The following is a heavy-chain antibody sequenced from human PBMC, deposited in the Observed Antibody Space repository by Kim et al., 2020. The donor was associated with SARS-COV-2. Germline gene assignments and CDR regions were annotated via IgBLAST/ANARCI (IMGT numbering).Heavy chain of an antibody. D-gene: IGHD1-26*01. Sequence: YYASSVQRRFTTSRDNSKNTLYLQMNRLRAEDTAVYYCAKGGRWSHAFDIWGQGTMVTVSS. J-gene: IGHJ3*02. CDR3: AKGGRWSHAFDI. V-gene: IGHV3-23*01.